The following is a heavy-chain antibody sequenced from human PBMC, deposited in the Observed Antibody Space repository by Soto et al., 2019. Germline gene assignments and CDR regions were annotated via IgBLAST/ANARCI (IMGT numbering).Heavy chain of an antibody. CDR2: IYPGNSDT. CDR1: GYSFTSYW. CDR3: ASALVDCTNGVCYSSWFDP. J-gene: IGHJ5*02. V-gene: IGHV5-51*01. Sequence: GESLKISCKGSGYSFTSYWIGWVRQMPGKGLEWMGIIYPGNSDTRYSPSFQGQVTISAGKSISTAYLQWSSLKASDTAMYYCASALVDCTNGVCYSSWFDPWGQGTLVTVSS. D-gene: IGHD2-8*01.